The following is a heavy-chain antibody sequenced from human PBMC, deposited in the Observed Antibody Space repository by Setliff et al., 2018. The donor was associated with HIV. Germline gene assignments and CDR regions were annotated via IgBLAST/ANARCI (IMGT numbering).Heavy chain of an antibody. CDR1: GFTFRNAW. J-gene: IGHJ6*03. CDR2: IKSKIDGGTT. D-gene: IGHD2-2*01. V-gene: IGHV3-15*01. Sequence: GGPLRLSCAASGFTFRNAWMSWVRQAPGKGLEWVGRIKSKIDGGTTDSAPPVKGRFTISRDDSKNTLYLQMNSLKTEDTAVYYCTTDPGWGEQLLSNYYYYYMDVWGKGTTVTVSS. CDR3: TTDPGWGEQLLSNYYYYYMDV.